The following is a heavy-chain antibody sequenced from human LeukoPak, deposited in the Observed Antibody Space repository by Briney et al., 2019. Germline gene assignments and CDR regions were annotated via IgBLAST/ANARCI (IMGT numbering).Heavy chain of an antibody. D-gene: IGHD4-17*01. Sequence: PSETLSLSCTVSGGSISSYYWSWIRQPPGKGLEWIGYIYYSGSTNYNPSLKSRVTISVDRSKNQFSLKLSSVTAADTAVYYCARVGYGDRALFDYWGQGTLVTVPS. CDR1: GGSISSYY. V-gene: IGHV4-59*08. CDR3: ARVGYGDRALFDY. J-gene: IGHJ4*02. CDR2: IYYSGST.